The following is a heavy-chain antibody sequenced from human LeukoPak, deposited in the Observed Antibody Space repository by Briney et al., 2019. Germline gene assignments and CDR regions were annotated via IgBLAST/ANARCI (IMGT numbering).Heavy chain of an antibody. CDR1: GFTFSNAW. Sequence: PGGSLRLSCAASGFTFSNAWMSWVRQAPGKGLEWVGRIKSKTDGGTTDYAAPVKGRFTISRDDSKNTLYLQMNSLKTEDTAVYYCTPYNWNELLDYWGQGTLVTVSS. J-gene: IGHJ4*02. CDR3: TPYNWNELLDY. D-gene: IGHD1-1*01. CDR2: IKSKTDGGTT. V-gene: IGHV3-15*01.